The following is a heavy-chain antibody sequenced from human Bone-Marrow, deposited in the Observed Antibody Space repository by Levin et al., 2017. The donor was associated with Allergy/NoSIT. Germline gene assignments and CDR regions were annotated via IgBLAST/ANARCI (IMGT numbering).Heavy chain of an antibody. Sequence: GESLKISCKGSGYNFPSYWIGWVRQMPGKGLEWMGIIYPRDSDTRYSPSFRGQVTISADTSISTAYLHWSSLKASDTAMYYCERLLRGGTYMGFGDFDYWGQGTLVTVSS. D-gene: IGHD1-7*01. J-gene: IGHJ4*02. CDR2: IYPRDSDT. CDR3: ERLLRGGTYMGFGDFDY. CDR1: GYNFPSYW. V-gene: IGHV5-51*01.